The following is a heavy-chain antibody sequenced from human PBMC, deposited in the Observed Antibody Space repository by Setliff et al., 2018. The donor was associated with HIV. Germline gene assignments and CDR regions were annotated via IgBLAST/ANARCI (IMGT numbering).Heavy chain of an antibody. Sequence: SETLSLTCTVSGGSIRDEDYFWSWIRQPAGKGLEWIGRFYTSGSTNYNPPFKSRVTISEGTSENQFSLKLTSVTAADTAIYYCARGGGRVVRGLIGMYYFDYWGQGILVTVSS. J-gene: IGHJ4*02. V-gene: IGHV4-61*02. D-gene: IGHD3-10*01. CDR1: GGSIRDEDYF. CDR2: FYTSGST. CDR3: ARGGGRVVRGLIGMYYFDY.